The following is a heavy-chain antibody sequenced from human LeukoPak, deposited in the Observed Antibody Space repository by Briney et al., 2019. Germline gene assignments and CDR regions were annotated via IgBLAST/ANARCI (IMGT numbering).Heavy chain of an antibody. CDR1: GFTFSSYS. J-gene: IGHJ5*02. CDR2: INHSGST. CDR3: ARLSRWQQPP. V-gene: IGHV4-34*01. D-gene: IGHD5-24*01. Sequence: GSLRLSCAASGFTFSSYSMNWVRQAPGKGLEWIGEINHSGSTNYNPSLKSRVTISVDTSKNQFSLKLSSVTAADTAVYYCARLSRWQQPPWGQGTLVTVSS.